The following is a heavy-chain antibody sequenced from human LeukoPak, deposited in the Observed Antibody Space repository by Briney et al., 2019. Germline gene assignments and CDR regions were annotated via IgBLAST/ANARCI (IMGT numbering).Heavy chain of an antibody. Sequence: GGSLRLSCAASGFTFSSYAMHWVRQAPGKGLEWVAAISYDGSNKYYADSVKGRFTISRDNSKNTLYLQMNSLRAEDTAVYYCAREPTTVKGYYYYGMDVWGQGTTVTVSS. D-gene: IGHD4-11*01. V-gene: IGHV3-30-3*01. J-gene: IGHJ6*02. CDR2: ISYDGSNK. CDR1: GFTFSSYA. CDR3: AREPTTVKGYYYYGMDV.